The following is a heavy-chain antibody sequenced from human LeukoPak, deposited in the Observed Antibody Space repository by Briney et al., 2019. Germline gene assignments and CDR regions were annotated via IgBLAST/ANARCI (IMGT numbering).Heavy chain of an antibody. J-gene: IGHJ4*02. D-gene: IGHD2-8*01. CDR2: IIPIFGTA. CDR1: GYSFTAYY. V-gene: IGHV1-69*05. Sequence: ASVKVSCKASGYSFTAYYMHWVRQAPGQGLEWMGGIIPIFGTANYAQKFQGRVTITTDESTSTAYMELSSLRSEDTAVYYCARAGGVGSPFTLNYWGQGTLVTVSS. CDR3: ARAGGVGSPFTLNY.